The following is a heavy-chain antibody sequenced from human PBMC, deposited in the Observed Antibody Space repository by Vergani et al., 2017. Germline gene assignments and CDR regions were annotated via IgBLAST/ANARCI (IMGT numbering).Heavy chain of an antibody. CDR2: IYHSGST. CDR3: ARDRKSGPDT. V-gene: IGHV4-34*01. CDR1: GGSFSGYY. Sequence: QVQLQQWGAGLLKPSETLSLTCAVYGGSFSGYYWSWIRQPPGKGLEWIGSIYHSGSTYYNPSLKSRVTISVDTSKNQFSLKLSSVTAADTAVYYCARDRKSGPDTWGQGTLVTVSS. J-gene: IGHJ5*02. D-gene: IGHD1-14*01.